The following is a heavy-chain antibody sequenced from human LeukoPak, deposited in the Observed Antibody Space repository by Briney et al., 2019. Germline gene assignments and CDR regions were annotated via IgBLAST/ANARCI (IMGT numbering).Heavy chain of an antibody. V-gene: IGHV3-23*01. CDR3: AKDKTYVAYWFDP. CDR2: ISASGSTA. J-gene: IGHJ5*02. Sequence: GGSLRLSCAASGIAFSSYAMNWVRQAPGKGLGWVSSISASGSTAYYADSVKGRFTISRDNSKNTLYLQMDSLRAEDTAVYYCAKDKTYVAYWFDPWGQGTLVTVSS. D-gene: IGHD3-10*02. CDR1: GIAFSSYA.